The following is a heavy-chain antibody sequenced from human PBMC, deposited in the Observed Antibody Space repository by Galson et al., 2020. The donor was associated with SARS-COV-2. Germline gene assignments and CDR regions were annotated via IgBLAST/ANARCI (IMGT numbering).Heavy chain of an antibody. Sequence: ALHGESLKISCAASGFTFSSSWMHWVRQAPGKGLVWVSRIYSAGSSTSYADSVKCRFTISGDNAKNTLYLQMNNLRAEDTAVYYCARGDMGNDYFDCWCQGTLVTVSS. CDR1: GFTFSSSW. V-gene: IGHV3-74*01. D-gene: IGHD7-27*01. CDR3: ARGDMGNDYFDC. J-gene: IGHJ4*02. CDR2: IYSAGSST.